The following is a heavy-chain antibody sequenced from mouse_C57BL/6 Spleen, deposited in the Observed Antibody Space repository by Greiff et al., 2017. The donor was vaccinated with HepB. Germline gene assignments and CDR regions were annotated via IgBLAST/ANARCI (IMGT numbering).Heavy chain of an antibody. J-gene: IGHJ3*01. D-gene: IGHD3-1*01. Sequence: VQLQHSGAELVRPGASVKLSCTASGFNIKDDYMHWVKQRPEQGLEWIGWIDPEDGDTEYASKFQGKATITADTSSNTAYLQLSSLTSEDTAVYYCTAGRAGLAYWGQGTLVTVSA. CDR3: TAGRAGLAY. CDR2: IDPEDGDT. V-gene: IGHV14-4*01. CDR1: GFNIKDDY.